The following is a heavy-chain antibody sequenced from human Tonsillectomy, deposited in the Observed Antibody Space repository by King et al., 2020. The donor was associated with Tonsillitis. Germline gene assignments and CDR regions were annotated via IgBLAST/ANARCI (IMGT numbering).Heavy chain of an antibody. D-gene: IGHD3-3*01. V-gene: IGHV4-39*01. J-gene: IGHJ5*02. Sequence: QLQESGPGLVKPSETLSLTCTVSGDSISSSNYYWGWIRQPPGKGLEWIGSIYYSGSTYYNPSLKSRVTISVDTSKNQFSLKLSSVTAADTALYYCASTDYDFWCAYSPWFDPWGQGTLVTVSS. CDR2: IYYSGST. CDR1: GDSISSSNYY. CDR3: ASTDYDFWCAYSPWFDP.